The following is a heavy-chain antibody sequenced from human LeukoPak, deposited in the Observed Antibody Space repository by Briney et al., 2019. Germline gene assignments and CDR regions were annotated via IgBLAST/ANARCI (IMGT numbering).Heavy chain of an antibody. D-gene: IGHD5-24*01. Sequence: GGSLRLSCAASGFMFSSSWMAWVRQAPGKGLEWVANIKEDGSDKNYVDSMKGRFTISRDNAKNSLYLQMNSLRAEDTAVYYCARTIEMATISYFDYWGQGTLVTVSS. CDR3: ARTIEMATISYFDY. CDR2: IKEDGSDK. J-gene: IGHJ4*02. CDR1: GFMFSSSW. V-gene: IGHV3-7*01.